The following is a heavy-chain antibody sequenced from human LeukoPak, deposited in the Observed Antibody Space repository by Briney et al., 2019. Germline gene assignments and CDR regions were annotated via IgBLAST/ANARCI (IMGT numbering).Heavy chain of an antibody. J-gene: IGHJ4*02. CDR3: ARASSVGAAGLFDY. V-gene: IGHV3-53*01. Sequence: PPGGSLRLSCAVSGFTFSDYYMSWIRQAPGKGLEWVSTIYSGGTTFYADSVKGRFTISRDNSKNTLHLQMNSLRAEDTAIYYCARASSVGAAGLFDYWGLGTLVTVSS. D-gene: IGHD6-13*01. CDR1: GFTFSDYY. CDR2: IYSGGTT.